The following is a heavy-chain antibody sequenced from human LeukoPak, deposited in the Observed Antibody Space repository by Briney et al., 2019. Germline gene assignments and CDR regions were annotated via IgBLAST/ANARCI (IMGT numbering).Heavy chain of an antibody. CDR2: TNSDGSST. Sequence: GGSLRLSCAASGFTFSSYGMSWVRQAPGKGLEWVSHTNSDGSSTSYADSVKGRFTISRDNAKNTLYLQMNSLRVEDTAVYYCARAGWGSDVDYWGQGTLVTVSS. CDR3: ARAGWGSDVDY. D-gene: IGHD3-16*01. CDR1: GFTFSSYG. J-gene: IGHJ4*02. V-gene: IGHV3-74*01.